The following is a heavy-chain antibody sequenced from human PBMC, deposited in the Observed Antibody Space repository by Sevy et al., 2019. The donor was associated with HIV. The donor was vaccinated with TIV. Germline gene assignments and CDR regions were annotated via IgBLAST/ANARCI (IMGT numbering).Heavy chain of an antibody. CDR1: GGSISSGDYY. Sequence: SETLSLTCTVSGGSISSGDYYWSWIRQPPGKGLEWIGYIYYSGSTYYNPSLKSRVTISVDTSKNQFSLKLSSVTAADTAVYYCARIIGDYAPTLAPVDVRGQGTTVTVSS. D-gene: IGHD4-17*01. CDR3: ARIIGDYAPTLAPVDV. J-gene: IGHJ6*02. CDR2: IYYSGST. V-gene: IGHV4-30-4*01.